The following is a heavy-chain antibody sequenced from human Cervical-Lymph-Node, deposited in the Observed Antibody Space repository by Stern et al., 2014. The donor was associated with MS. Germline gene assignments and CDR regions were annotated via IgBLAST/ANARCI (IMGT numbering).Heavy chain of an antibody. Sequence: QLQLQESGPGLVKPAETLSLTCSVSGGSIIENYWSWIRQPPGKGLEWIGQVYYRGSAKYNPSLTSRVTLSLDMYNHQLSLSLTSVTAADTAVYFCARQRSTWDDAFDIWSQGTMVTVSS. J-gene: IGHJ3*02. CDR3: ARQRSTWDDAFDI. CDR1: GGSIIENY. CDR2: VYYRGSA. V-gene: IGHV4-59*01. D-gene: IGHD6-13*01.